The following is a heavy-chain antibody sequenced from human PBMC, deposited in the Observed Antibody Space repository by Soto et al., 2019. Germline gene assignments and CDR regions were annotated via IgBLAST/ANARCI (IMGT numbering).Heavy chain of an antibody. CDR1: EFTFANAW. Sequence: EVQLVESGGDLVKPGGSLRLSCAASEFTFANAWISWVRQAPGKGLEWVGRIKSKADGGTTDYAAPVKGRFTISRDESQNTLYLQMNSLKTEDTAVYYCNSLSSGHWGQGTLVTVSS. V-gene: IGHV3-15*01. CDR2: IKSKADGGTT. J-gene: IGHJ4*02. CDR3: NSLSSGH. D-gene: IGHD3-16*02.